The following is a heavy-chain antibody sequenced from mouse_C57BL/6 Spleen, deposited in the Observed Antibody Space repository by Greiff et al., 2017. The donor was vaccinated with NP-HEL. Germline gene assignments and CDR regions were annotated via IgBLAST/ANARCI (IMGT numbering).Heavy chain of an antibody. J-gene: IGHJ2*01. CDR2: IYPRRGNT. CDR3: ARGRTFDY. Sequence: VKLVESGAELARPGASVKLSCKASGYTFTSYGISWVKQRTGQGLEWIGEIYPRRGNTYYNEKFKGKATLTADKSSSTAYMELRSLTSEDSAVYFCARGRTFDYWGQGTTLTVSS. V-gene: IGHV1-81*01. CDR1: GYTFTSYG.